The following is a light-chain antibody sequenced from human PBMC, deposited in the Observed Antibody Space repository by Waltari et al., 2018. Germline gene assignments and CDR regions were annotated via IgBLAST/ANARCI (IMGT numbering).Light chain of an antibody. Sequence: IQMSQSPSSPSASVGDRVTITCRASQVISSYLNWYQQKPGKAPKLLIYYANSLASGVPSRFGGSGSGTEFTLTISSRQPEDFATYYCQQGNSYPYSFGQGTKVEIK. CDR3: QQGNSYPYS. J-gene: IGKJ2*03. CDR1: QVISSY. CDR2: YAN. V-gene: IGKV1-13*02.